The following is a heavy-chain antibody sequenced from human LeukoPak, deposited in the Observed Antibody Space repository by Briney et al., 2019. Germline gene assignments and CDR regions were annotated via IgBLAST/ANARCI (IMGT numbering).Heavy chain of an antibody. Sequence: GGSLRLSCAASGFTFSSYAMSWVRQAPGKGLEWVSAISGSGGSTYYADSVKGRFTISRDNSKNTLYLQMNSLRAEDTAVYYCAKDSIFIVVVPAAIGTWGQGTLVTVSS. V-gene: IGHV3-23*01. D-gene: IGHD2-2*01. CDR1: GFTFSSYA. CDR2: ISGSGGST. CDR3: AKDSIFIVVVPAAIGT. J-gene: IGHJ5*02.